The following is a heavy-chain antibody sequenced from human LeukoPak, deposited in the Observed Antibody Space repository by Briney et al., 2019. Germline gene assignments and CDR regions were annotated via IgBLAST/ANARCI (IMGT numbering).Heavy chain of an antibody. V-gene: IGHV4-39*01. CDR3: ARRLSTRSYYLDD. CDR1: GGSISISSDY. J-gene: IGHJ4*02. CDR2: IYYSGTT. D-gene: IGHD2/OR15-2a*01. Sequence: SETLSLTCTVSGGSISISSDYWGWIRQPPGKGLEWIGDIYYSGTTNYNPSLKSRVTMSVDTSKNQFSLKLNSATAADTAVSYCARRLSTRSYYLDDWGQGTLVTVSS.